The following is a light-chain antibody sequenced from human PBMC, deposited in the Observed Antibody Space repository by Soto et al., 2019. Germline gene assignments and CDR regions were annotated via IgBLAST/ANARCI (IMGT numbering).Light chain of an antibody. CDR3: GTWDSSLSGVV. CDR1: SSNIGDNY. CDR2: ENN. J-gene: IGLJ2*01. Sequence: QSALTQPPSVSAGPGQKVTSSCSGSSSNIGDNYVSWYQQLPGTAPKLLIYENNRRPSGIPDRFSGSKSGTSATLGITGLQTGDEADYYCGTWDSSLSGVVFGGGTKVTVL. V-gene: IGLV1-51*02.